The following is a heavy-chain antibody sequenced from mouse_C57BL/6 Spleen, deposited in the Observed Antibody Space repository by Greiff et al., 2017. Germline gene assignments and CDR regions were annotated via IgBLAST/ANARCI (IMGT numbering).Heavy chain of an antibody. J-gene: IGHJ2*01. V-gene: IGHV1-53*01. CDR3: ARGGYDLRALYFDG. CDR1: GYTFTSYW. D-gene: IGHD2-4*01. CDR2: INPSTGGT. Sequence: QVQLQQPGTELVKPGASVKLSCKASGYTFTSYWMHWVKQRPGQGLEWIGNINPSTGGTNYNEKFKSKATLTVDKSSSTAYMQVGSLASEGAAGYYCARGGYDLRALYFDGGGQGATRAV.